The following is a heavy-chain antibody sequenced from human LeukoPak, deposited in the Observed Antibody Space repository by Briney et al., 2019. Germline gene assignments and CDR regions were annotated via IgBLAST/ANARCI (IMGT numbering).Heavy chain of an antibody. V-gene: IGHV4-38-2*02. D-gene: IGHD2-2*01. Sequence: PSETLSLTCTVSGYSISSGYYWGWIRQPPGKGLEWIGSIYHSGSTYYNPSLKSRVTISVDTSKNQFSLMLSSVTAADTAVYYCARTYCSSTSCFMAYFDYWGQGTLVTVSS. CDR1: GYSISSGYY. CDR2: IYHSGST. J-gene: IGHJ4*02. CDR3: ARTYCSSTSCFMAYFDY.